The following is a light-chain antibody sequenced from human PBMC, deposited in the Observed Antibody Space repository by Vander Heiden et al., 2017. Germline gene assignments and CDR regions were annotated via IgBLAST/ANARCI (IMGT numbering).Light chain of an antibody. CDR1: QSGLYSSNNKNY. V-gene: IGKV4-1*01. J-gene: IGKJ4*01. CDR2: WAS. CDR3: QQYYSTPLT. Sequence: DIVMTQSPDSLAVSLGERATINSKSSQSGLYSSNNKNYLAWYQQKPGQAPKLLIYWASTRESGVPDRFSGSGSGTDFTLTISSLQAEDVAVYYCQQYYSTPLTFGGGTKVEIK.